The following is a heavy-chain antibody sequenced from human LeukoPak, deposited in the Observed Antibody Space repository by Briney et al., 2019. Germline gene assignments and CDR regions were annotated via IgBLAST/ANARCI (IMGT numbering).Heavy chain of an antibody. Sequence: AASVKVSCKASGYTFTSYDINWVRQATGQGLEWMGWMNPNSGNTGYAQKFQGRVTMTRSPSITTAYMELTSLTYEDTAVYYCARVPRRGDQFDPWGQGTLVTVSS. J-gene: IGHJ5*02. D-gene: IGHD3-10*01. CDR1: GYTFTSYD. CDR2: MNPNSGNT. V-gene: IGHV1-8*01. CDR3: ARVPRRGDQFDP.